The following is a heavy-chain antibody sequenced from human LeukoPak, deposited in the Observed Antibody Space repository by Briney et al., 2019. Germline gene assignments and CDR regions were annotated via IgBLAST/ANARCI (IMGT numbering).Heavy chain of an antibody. D-gene: IGHD1-1*01. CDR3: ARGTGTTAYFDY. CDR2: ISSSSSYT. Sequence: GGSLRLSCEASGFTFSDYYMSWIRQAPGKGLEWVSYISSSSSYTKYGDSVKGRFTISRDNAKNSLYLQVNSLRAEDTAVYYCARGTGTTAYFDYWGQGTLVTVSS. J-gene: IGHJ4*02. CDR1: GFTFSDYY. V-gene: IGHV3-11*06.